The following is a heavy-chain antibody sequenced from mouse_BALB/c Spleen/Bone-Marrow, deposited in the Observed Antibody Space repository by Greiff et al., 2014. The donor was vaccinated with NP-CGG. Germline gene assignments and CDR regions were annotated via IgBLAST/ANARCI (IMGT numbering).Heavy chain of an antibody. CDR2: IDPANGNT. CDR3: ARSLYDGYFSWFAY. D-gene: IGHD2-3*01. V-gene: IGHV14-3*02. Sequence: DVKLQESEAELVKPGASVKLSCTASGFNIKDTYMHWVKQRPEQGLEWIGRIDPANGNTKYDPKFQGKATITADTSSNTAYLQLSSLTSEDTAVYYCARSLYDGYFSWFAYWGQGTLVTVSA. J-gene: IGHJ3*01. CDR1: GFNIKDTY.